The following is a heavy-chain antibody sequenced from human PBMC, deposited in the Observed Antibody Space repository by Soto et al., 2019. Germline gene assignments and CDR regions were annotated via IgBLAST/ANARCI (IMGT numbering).Heavy chain of an antibody. V-gene: IGHV2-26*01. D-gene: IGHD3-22*01. CDR2: IFSNDEK. CDR1: GFSLSNARMG. J-gene: IGHJ4*02. Sequence: SGPTLVNPTETLTLTCTVSGFSLSNARMGVSWIRQPPGKALEWLAHIFSNDEKSYSASLKSRLTISKDTSKSQVVLTMTNMDPVDTATYYCARASYYYDSSGYYYRYYFDYWGQGTLVTVSS. CDR3: ARASYYYDSSGYYYRYYFDY.